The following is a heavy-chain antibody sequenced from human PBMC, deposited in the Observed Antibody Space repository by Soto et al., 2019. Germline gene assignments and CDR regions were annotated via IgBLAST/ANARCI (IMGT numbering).Heavy chain of an antibody. Sequence: QVQLVQSGPEVKTPGASVKISCKASGYTFKNYGIKWVRQAPGQGLEWVGWITTYNGNRCSAEKFQGRVTMTTDTSTSTTYMELRSLTSDDTGVYYCARDAQPKGVAADGASDYWGQGTLVTVSS. V-gene: IGHV1-18*01. J-gene: IGHJ4*02. CDR3: ARDAQPKGVAADGASDY. CDR1: GYTFKNYG. D-gene: IGHD6-19*01. CDR2: ITTYNGNR.